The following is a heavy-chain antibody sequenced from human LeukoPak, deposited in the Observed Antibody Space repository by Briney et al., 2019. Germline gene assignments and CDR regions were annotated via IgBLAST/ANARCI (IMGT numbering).Heavy chain of an antibody. V-gene: IGHV3-23*01. D-gene: IGHD3-10*01. CDR1: GXXFSSYA. Sequence: PGGSLRLSCAASGXXFSSYAMSXXXXAXGXXXXXXSSMTATGGSTFYADSVKGRFTISRDNSKNTLYLLMNSLRAEDTALYYCAKDLTRFGELLVGPDFWGQGTLVTVSS. CDR3: AKDLTRFGELLVGPDF. J-gene: IGHJ4*02. CDR2: MTATGGST.